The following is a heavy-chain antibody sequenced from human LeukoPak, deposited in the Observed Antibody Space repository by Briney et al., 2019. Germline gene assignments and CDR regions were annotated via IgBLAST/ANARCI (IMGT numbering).Heavy chain of an antibody. CDR3: AKKRRVYDSSAQVDY. Sequence: GGSLRLSCAASGFTFSSYGMHWVRQAPGKGLEWVAFIRYDGSNKYYADSVKGRFTISRDNSKNTLYLQMNSLSAEDTAVYYCAKKRRVYDSSAQVDYWGQGTLVTVSS. CDR1: GFTFSSYG. J-gene: IGHJ4*02. D-gene: IGHD3-22*01. CDR2: IRYDGSNK. V-gene: IGHV3-30*02.